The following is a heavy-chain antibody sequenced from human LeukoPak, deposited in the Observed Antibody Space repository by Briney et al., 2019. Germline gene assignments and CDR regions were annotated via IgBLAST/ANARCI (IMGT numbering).Heavy chain of an antibody. J-gene: IGHJ4*02. Sequence: GGSLRLSCAASGFTFSSYAMSWVRHAPGKGLEWVSAISGSGGSTYYAVSVKGRFTISRDNFKNTLYLQMNSLRAEDTAVYYCAKDNRRAGYSYGFHYWGQGTLVTVSS. D-gene: IGHD5-18*01. CDR2: ISGSGGST. CDR1: GFTFSSYA. CDR3: AKDNRRAGYSYGFHY. V-gene: IGHV3-23*01.